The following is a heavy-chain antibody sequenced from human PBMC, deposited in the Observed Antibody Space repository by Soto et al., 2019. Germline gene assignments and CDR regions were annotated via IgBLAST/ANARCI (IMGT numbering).Heavy chain of an antibody. Sequence: TLSLTCTVSGGSISSGGYYWSWIRQHPGKGLEWIGYIYYSGSTYYNPSLKSRVTISVDTSKNQFSLKLSSVTAADTAVYYCARDAFNDYSNRKWFDPWGQGTLVTVS. J-gene: IGHJ5*02. D-gene: IGHD4-4*01. V-gene: IGHV4-31*03. CDR1: GGSISSGGYY. CDR3: ARDAFNDYSNRKWFDP. CDR2: IYYSGST.